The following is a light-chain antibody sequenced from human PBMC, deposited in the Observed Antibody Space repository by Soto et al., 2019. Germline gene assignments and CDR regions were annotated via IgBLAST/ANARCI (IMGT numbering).Light chain of an antibody. J-gene: IGKJ5*01. CDR1: QSVRTY. CDR3: QQRYSWPPIT. CDR2: DAS. Sequence: EIVLTQSPVTLSLSPWERATLSCRASQSVRTYLAWYQVKPGQAPRLLIYDASSRASGVPARFSGSGSGTDVTLPISSLEHEDVALHYCQQRYSWPPITFGQGTRLEIK. V-gene: IGKV3-11*01.